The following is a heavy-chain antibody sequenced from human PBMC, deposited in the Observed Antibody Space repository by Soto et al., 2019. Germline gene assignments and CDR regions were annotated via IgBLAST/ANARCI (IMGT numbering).Heavy chain of an antibody. Sequence: GGSLRLSCAASGFTFSSYWMSWVRQAPGKGLEWVANIKQDGSEKYYVDSVKGRFTISRDNAKNSLYLQMNSLRAEDTAVYYCAREVSSSWYPLMRDRDYYYGMDVWGQGTTVTVSS. J-gene: IGHJ6*02. CDR3: AREVSSSWYPLMRDRDYYYGMDV. V-gene: IGHV3-7*01. CDR1: GFTFSSYW. D-gene: IGHD6-13*01. CDR2: IKQDGSEK.